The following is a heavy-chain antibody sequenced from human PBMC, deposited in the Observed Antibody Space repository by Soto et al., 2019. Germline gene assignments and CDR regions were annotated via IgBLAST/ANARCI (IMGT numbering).Heavy chain of an antibody. CDR1: GGSISSYY. CDR2: IYYSGST. CDR3: ARGAERVVPAALNWFDP. V-gene: IGHV4-59*01. J-gene: IGHJ5*02. D-gene: IGHD2-2*01. Sequence: PSETLSLTCTVSGGSISSYYWSWIRQPPGKGLEWIGCIYYSGSTNYNPSLKSRVTISVDTSKNQFSLKLSSVTAADTAVYYCARGAERVVPAALNWFDPWGQGTLVTVSS.